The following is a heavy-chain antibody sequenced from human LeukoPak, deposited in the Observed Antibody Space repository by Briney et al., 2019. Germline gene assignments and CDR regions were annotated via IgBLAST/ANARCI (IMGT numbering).Heavy chain of an antibody. CDR2: IYYSGST. CDR3: ARVFHDFWSGSKAFDI. D-gene: IGHD3-3*01. Sequence: SETLSLTCTVSGGSISSYYWSWIQQPPGKGLEWIGYIYYSGSTNYNPSLKSRVTISVDTSKNQFSLKLSSVTAADTAVYYCARVFHDFWSGSKAFDIWGQGTMVTVSS. J-gene: IGHJ3*02. V-gene: IGHV4-59*01. CDR1: GGSISSYY.